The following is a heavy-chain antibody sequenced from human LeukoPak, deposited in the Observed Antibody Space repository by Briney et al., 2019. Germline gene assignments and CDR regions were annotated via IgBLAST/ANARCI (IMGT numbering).Heavy chain of an antibody. CDR2: ISYDGSNK. V-gene: IGHV3-30-3*01. D-gene: IGHD3-3*01. Sequence: GGSLRLSCAASGFTFSSYAMHWVRQAPGKGLEWVAVISYDGSNKYYADSVKGRFTISRDNSKNTLYLQMNSLRAEDTAVYYCAKVPYYDFWSGHFPYFDDWGQGTLVTVSS. CDR3: AKVPYYDFWSGHFPYFDD. CDR1: GFTFSSYA. J-gene: IGHJ4*02.